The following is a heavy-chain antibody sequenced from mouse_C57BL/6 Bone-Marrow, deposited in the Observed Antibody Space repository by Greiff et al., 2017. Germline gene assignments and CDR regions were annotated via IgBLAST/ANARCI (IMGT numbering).Heavy chain of an antibody. CDR1: GFNIKNTY. Sequence: EVQLQQSVAELVRPGASVKLSCTASGFNIKNTYMHWVKQRPEQGLEWIGRIDPANGNTKYAPKFQGKATITADTSSNTSYLQLSSLTTEDTAIYYCASTVVARDWYFDVWGTGTTVTVSS. V-gene: IGHV14-3*01. CDR2: IDPANGNT. J-gene: IGHJ1*03. CDR3: ASTVVARDWYFDV. D-gene: IGHD1-1*01.